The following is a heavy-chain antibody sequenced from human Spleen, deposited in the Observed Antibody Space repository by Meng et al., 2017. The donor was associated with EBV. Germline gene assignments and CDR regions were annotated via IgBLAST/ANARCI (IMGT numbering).Heavy chain of an antibody. CDR3: ASESGRGFTPDY. Sequence: VQLVQSGAEGKKPGASGKVSCKTSGGTFRGDAVSWVRRAPGQGLEWMGGLIPMSDAPHYAQKFQDRVRITADESTSTHYMDLSGLRYEDTAVYYCASESGRGFTPDYWGQGTLVTVSS. V-gene: IGHV1-69*01. J-gene: IGHJ4*02. D-gene: IGHD3-10*01. CDR2: LIPMSDAP. CDR1: GGTFRGDA.